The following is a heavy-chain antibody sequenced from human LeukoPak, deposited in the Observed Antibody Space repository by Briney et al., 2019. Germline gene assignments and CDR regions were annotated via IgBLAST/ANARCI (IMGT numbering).Heavy chain of an antibody. CDR3: VRGSTDWNGMDV. D-gene: IGHD6-19*01. Sequence: GGSLRLSCAASGFTFSNHYMHWVRQAPGKGLVSVSRIDPNGRYTSYADSVKGRFTISRDNAKNTLYLQMDTLGAEDTALYYCVRGSTDWNGMDVWGQGTTVTVSS. CDR1: GFTFSNHY. V-gene: IGHV3-74*01. CDR2: IDPNGRYT. J-gene: IGHJ6*02.